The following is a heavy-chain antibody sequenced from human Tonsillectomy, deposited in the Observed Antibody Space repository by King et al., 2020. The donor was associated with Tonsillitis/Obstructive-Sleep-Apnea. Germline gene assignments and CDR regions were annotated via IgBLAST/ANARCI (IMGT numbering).Heavy chain of an antibody. V-gene: IGHV3-30*18. CDR1: GFTFSSYG. J-gene: IGHJ4*02. D-gene: IGHD1-26*01. CDR3: AKDSGGSYYSGADY. Sequence: VQLVESGGGVVQPGRSLRLSCAASGFTFSSYGMHWVRQAPGKGLEWVAVISYDGSNKYYADSVKGRFTISRDNSKNTLYLQMNSLRAEDTAVYYCAKDSGGSYYSGADYWGQGXLVTVSS. CDR2: ISYDGSNK.